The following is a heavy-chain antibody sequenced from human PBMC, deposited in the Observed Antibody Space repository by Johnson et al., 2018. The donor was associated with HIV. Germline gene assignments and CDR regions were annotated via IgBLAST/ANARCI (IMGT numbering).Heavy chain of an antibody. CDR2: IYSDGSDT. Sequence: EVQLVESGGGLVQSGRSLRLSCAASGFTFDDYAMHWVRQAPGKGLVCVARIYSDGSDTKYADSVKGRFTISRDNAKNTLYLQMNSLRAEDTAVYYCARGDSSGWYRYAFDIWGQGTMVTVSS. J-gene: IGHJ3*02. CDR3: ARGDSSGWYRYAFDI. D-gene: IGHD6-19*01. V-gene: IGHV3-74*03. CDR1: GFTFDDYA.